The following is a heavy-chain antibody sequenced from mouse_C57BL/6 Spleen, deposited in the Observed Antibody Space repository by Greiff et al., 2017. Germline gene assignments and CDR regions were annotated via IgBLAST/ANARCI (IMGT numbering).Heavy chain of an antibody. V-gene: IGHV5-6*01. J-gene: IGHJ1*03. CDR2: ISSGGSYT. D-gene: IGHD1-1*01. CDR1: GFTFSSYG. CDR3: ARDGSSLYWYFDV. Sequence: EVKLMESGGDLVKPGGSLKLSCAASGFTFSSYGMSWVRQTPDKRLEWVATISSGGSYTYYPDSVKGRFTISRDNAKNTLYLQMSSLKSEDTAMYYCARDGSSLYWYFDVWGTGTTVTVSS.